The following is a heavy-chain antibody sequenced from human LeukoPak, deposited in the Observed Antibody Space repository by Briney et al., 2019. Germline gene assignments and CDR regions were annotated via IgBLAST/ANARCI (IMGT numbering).Heavy chain of an antibody. J-gene: IGHJ4*02. CDR1: GFTFDDYA. Sequence: GRSLRLSCAASGFTFDDYAMHWVRQAPGKGLEWVSGISWNSGSIGYADSVKGRFTISRDNAKNSLYLQMNSLRAEDTALYYCAKDMRAFCYYDSSGYDYWGQGTLVTVSS. CDR3: AKDMRAFCYYDSSGYDY. CDR2: ISWNSGSI. D-gene: IGHD3-22*01. V-gene: IGHV3-9*01.